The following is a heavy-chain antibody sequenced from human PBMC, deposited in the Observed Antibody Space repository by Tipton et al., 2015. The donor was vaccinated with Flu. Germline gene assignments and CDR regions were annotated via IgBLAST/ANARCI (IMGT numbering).Heavy chain of an antibody. CDR3: ARDDSGFNDY. CDR2: MLYGGST. Sequence: TLSLTCSVSGDSMTSSRYYWGWIRQPPGKGPEWIGSMLYGGSTYYNPSLESRVTISLDTSKNQFSLKLSSVTAADTAVYYCARDDSGFNDYWGPGTLVTVSS. D-gene: IGHD3-22*01. V-gene: IGHV4-39*07. CDR1: GDSMTSSRYY. J-gene: IGHJ4*02.